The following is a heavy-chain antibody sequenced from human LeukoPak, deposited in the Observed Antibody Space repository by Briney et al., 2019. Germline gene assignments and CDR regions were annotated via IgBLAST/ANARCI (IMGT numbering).Heavy chain of an antibody. J-gene: IGHJ6*03. V-gene: IGHV1-46*01. CDR2: INPSGGST. CDR1: GYTFTSYY. D-gene: IGHD1-1*01. CDR3: ASPARERALDYYYMDV. Sequence: ASVKVSCKASGYTFTSYYIHWVRQAPGQGLEWMGLINPSGGSTNYAQKFQGRVTMTRDTSTSTVYMELSSLRSEDTAVYYCASPARERALDYYYMDVWGKGTTVTVSS.